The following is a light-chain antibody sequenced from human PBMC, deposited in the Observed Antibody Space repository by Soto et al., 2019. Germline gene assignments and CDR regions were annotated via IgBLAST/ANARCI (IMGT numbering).Light chain of an antibody. J-gene: IGLJ3*02. V-gene: IGLV2-14*01. CDR1: SSDVGGYNY. Sequence: QSALTQPASVSGSPGQSITISCTGTSSDVGGYNYVSWYQQHPGKAPNLMIYEVSNRASGVPNRFSGSKSANTASLTISGLEDEDEADYSCSSYTSSSSVFGGGTKLTVL. CDR3: SSYTSSSSV. CDR2: EVS.